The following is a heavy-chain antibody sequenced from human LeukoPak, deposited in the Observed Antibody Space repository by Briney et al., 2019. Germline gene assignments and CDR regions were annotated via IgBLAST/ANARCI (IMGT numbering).Heavy chain of an antibody. CDR1: GFTVSSNY. V-gene: IGHV3-53*01. D-gene: IGHD2-15*01. CDR2: IHSGGTT. Sequence: PGGSLRLSCAVSGFTVSSNYMSWVRQAPGKGLEWVSLIHSGGTTDYADSVKDRFTISRDYSKNTVNLQINSLRAEDTAVYYCARERRYCSGDNCYSELDYWGQGTLVTVSS. J-gene: IGHJ4*02. CDR3: ARERRYCSGDNCYSELDY.